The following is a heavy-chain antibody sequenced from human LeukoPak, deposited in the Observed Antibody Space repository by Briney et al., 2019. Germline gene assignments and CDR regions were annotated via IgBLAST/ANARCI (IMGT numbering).Heavy chain of an antibody. CDR1: GGSFSGYY. J-gene: IGHJ4*02. D-gene: IGHD3-22*01. CDR2: INHSGST. CDR3: ARRDSSGYSYY. V-gene: IGHV4-34*01. Sequence: SETLSLTCAVYGGSFSGYYWSWIRQPPGKGLEWIGEINHSGSTNYNPSLKSRVTISVGTSKNQFSLKLSSVTAADTAVYYCARRDSSGYSYYWGQGTLVTVSS.